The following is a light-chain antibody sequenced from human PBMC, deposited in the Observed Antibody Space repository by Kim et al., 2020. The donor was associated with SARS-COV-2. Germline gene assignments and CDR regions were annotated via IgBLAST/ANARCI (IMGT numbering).Light chain of an antibody. CDR3: QQYNNWPPLT. V-gene: IGKV3-15*01. CDR1: QSVSSN. J-gene: IGKJ4*01. CDR2: GAS. Sequence: EIVMTQSPATLSVSPGERATLSCRASQSVSSNLAWYQQKPGQAPRLLIYGASTRATGIPARFSGSGYRTEFTLTISSLQSEDFALYYCQQYNNWPPLTFGGGTKVDIK.